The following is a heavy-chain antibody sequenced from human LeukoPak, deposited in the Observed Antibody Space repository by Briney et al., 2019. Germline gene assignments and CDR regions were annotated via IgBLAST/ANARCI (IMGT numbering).Heavy chain of an antibody. V-gene: IGHV3-23*01. CDR1: GFTFSNYA. Sequence: GGSLRLSCAASGFTFSNYAMSWVRQAPGKGLEWVSAISGSGGSTCYADSVKGRFTISRDNSKNTLYLQMNSLRAEDTAVYYCAKEGGDYDFWSGYALVDYWGQGTLVTVSS. J-gene: IGHJ4*02. CDR2: ISGSGGST. CDR3: AKEGGDYDFWSGYALVDY. D-gene: IGHD3-3*01.